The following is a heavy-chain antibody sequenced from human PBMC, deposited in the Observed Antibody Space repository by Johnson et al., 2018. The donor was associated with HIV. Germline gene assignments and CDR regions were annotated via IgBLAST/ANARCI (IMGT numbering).Heavy chain of an antibody. Sequence: QVQLVESGGGVVQPGRSLRLSCAASGFTFSSYAMHWVRQAPGKGLEWVAVISYDGSNKYYADSVKGRFTISRDNSKNTLYLQMNNLRVEDTAVYYCAKGYSSSDAFDIWGQGTMVTVSS. V-gene: IGHV3-30*04. CDR1: GFTFSSYA. CDR2: ISYDGSNK. D-gene: IGHD6-6*01. J-gene: IGHJ3*02. CDR3: AKGYSSSDAFDI.